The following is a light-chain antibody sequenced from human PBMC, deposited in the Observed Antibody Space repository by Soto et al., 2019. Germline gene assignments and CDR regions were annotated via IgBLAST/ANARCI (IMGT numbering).Light chain of an antibody. V-gene: IGKV1-39*01. CDR1: QSFSSY. CDR2: AAS. J-gene: IGKJ1*01. CDR3: QQRYSTPWT. Sequence: DIQMTQSPSSQSASVGDRVTITCRASQSFSSYLNWYQLKPGKAPKLLIYAASRLQSGVPSRFSGSGSGTDFTLTISSLQPEDFATYYCQQRYSTPWTFSQGTKVEIK.